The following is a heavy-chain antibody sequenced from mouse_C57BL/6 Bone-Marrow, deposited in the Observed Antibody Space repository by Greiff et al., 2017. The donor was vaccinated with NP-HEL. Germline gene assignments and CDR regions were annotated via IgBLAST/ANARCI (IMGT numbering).Heavy chain of an antibody. D-gene: IGHD1-2*01. CDR2: IFPSVGST. Sequence: VQLQQSDAELVKPGASVKISCKVSGYTFTDYTIHWLKQRPEQGLEWIGNIFPSVGSTKYHEKFKGKATLSADKSTSPLYMQLTSLTSKDSDVYFCARSVYDGRSWFAYWGQGTLVTVSA. J-gene: IGHJ3*01. CDR3: ARSVYDGRSWFAY. V-gene: IGHV1-78*01. CDR1: GYTFTDYT.